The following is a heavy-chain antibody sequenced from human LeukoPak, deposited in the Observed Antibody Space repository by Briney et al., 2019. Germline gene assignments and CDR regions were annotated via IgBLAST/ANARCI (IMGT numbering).Heavy chain of an antibody. V-gene: IGHV3-23*01. CDR3: AKDMLDYGGIPFTFDI. D-gene: IGHD4-23*01. CDR1: GFTFSSYA. Sequence: GGSLRLSCAASGFTFSSYAMSWVRQAPGKGLEWVSAISGSGGSTYYADSVKGRFTISRDNSKNTLYLQMNSLRAEDTAVYYCAKDMLDYGGIPFTFDIWGQGTMVTVSS. J-gene: IGHJ3*02. CDR2: ISGSGGST.